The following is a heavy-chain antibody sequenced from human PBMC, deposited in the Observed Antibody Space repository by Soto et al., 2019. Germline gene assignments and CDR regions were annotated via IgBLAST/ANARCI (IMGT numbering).Heavy chain of an antibody. CDR3: AHRLSGDTGDWNYGAFYY. V-gene: IGHV2-5*02. CDR1: GFSLTTSGVG. J-gene: IGHJ4*02. Sequence: SGPTLVNPTQTLTLTCTFSGFSLTTSGVGVGWIRQPPGQALEWLALIYWDDDKRYNPSLRSRLTITKDTSKNQVVLTMTNMDPVDTATYSCAHRLSGDTGDWNYGAFYYWGQGNLVTVSS. CDR2: IYWDDDK. D-gene: IGHD1-7*01.